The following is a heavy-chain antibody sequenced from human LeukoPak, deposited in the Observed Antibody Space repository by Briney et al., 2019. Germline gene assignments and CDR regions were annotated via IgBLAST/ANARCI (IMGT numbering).Heavy chain of an antibody. D-gene: IGHD3-22*01. V-gene: IGHV1-24*01. CDR2: FDPEDGET. CDR3: ATKEGDDSSGYYHWYFDL. Sequence: GASVKVSCKVSGYTLTELSMHWVRQAPGKGLVWMGGFDPEDGETIYAQKFQGRVTMTEDTSTDTAYMELSSLRSEDTAVYYCATKEGDDSSGYYHWYFDLWGRGILVTVSS. CDR1: GYTLTELS. J-gene: IGHJ2*01.